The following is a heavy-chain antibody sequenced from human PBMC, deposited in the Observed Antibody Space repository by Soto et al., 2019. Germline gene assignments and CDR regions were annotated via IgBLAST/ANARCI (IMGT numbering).Heavy chain of an antibody. D-gene: IGHD2-8*01. V-gene: IGHV1-18*01. CDR2: ISAYNGNT. J-gene: IGHJ6*02. Sequence: QVQLVQSGAEVKKPGASVKVSCKASGYTFTSYGISWVRQAPGQGLEWMGWISAYNGNTNYAQKFHGRVTMTTDTXTSTAHMELTSLRSDDTAVYSCATVGKNSTNGACSFYGMDVCGQGTTVTVS. CDR1: GYTFTSYG. CDR3: ATVGKNSTNGACSFYGMDV.